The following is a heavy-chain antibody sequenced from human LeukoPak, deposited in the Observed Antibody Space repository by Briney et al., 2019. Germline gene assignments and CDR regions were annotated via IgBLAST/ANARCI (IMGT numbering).Heavy chain of an antibody. J-gene: IGHJ4*02. CDR3: AKESHGYYFDY. D-gene: IGHD3-10*01. CDR1: GFTFSSYG. V-gene: IGHV3-30*18. CDR2: ISYDGNNK. Sequence: GGSLRLSCAAPGFTFSSYGMHWVRQAPGKGLEWVAVISYDGNNKYYADSVKDRFTISRDNSKNTLYLQMNSLRAEDTAVYYCAKESHGYYFDYWGQGTLVTVSS.